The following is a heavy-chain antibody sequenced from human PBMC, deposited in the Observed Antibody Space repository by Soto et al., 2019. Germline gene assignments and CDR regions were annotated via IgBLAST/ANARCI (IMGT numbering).Heavy chain of an antibody. D-gene: IGHD2-2*01. J-gene: IGHJ6*02. CDR1: GFTFSSYG. CDR3: AKPRTPYYYYYGMDV. CDR2: ISYDGSNK. Sequence: QVQLVESGGGVVEPGRSLRLSCAASGFTFSSYGMHWVRQAPGKGLEWVAVISYDGSNKYYACSVKGRFTISRDNSKNTLYLQMNSLRAEDTAVYYCAKPRTPYYYYYGMDVWGQGTTVTVSS. V-gene: IGHV3-30*18.